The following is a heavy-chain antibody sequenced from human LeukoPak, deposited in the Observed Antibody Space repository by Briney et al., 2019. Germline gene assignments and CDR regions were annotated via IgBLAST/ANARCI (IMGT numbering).Heavy chain of an antibody. V-gene: IGHV3-11*04. J-gene: IGHJ6*03. CDR1: GFTFSDYY. Sequence: GGSLRLSCAASGFTFSDYYMSWIRQAPGKGLEGVSYISSSGSTIYYADSVKGRFTISRDNAKNSLYLQMNSLRAEDTAVYYCAKDASSVVVIALGYYYYYMDVWGKGTTVTVSS. D-gene: IGHD2-21*01. CDR2: ISSSGSTI. CDR3: AKDASSVVVIALGYYYYYMDV.